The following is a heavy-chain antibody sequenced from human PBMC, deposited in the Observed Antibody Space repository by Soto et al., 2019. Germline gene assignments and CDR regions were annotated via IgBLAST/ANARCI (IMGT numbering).Heavy chain of an antibody. D-gene: IGHD3-3*01. V-gene: IGHV3-9*01. CDR2: ISWNSGNI. J-gene: IGHJ6*03. CDR3: AKGPALEWLSFMDV. Sequence: EVQLVESGGGLIQPGRSLRLSCAASGFTFADYAMHWVRQAPGKGLEWVSGISWNSGNIRYADSVKGRFTISRDNAKNSLYLQMNSLRAEDTALYYCAKGPALEWLSFMDVWGKGTTVTVSS. CDR1: GFTFADYA.